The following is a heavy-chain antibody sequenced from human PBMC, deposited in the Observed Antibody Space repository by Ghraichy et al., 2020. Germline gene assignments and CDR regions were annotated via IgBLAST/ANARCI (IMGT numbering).Heavy chain of an antibody. V-gene: IGHV4-61*01. CDR1: GGSVSSGSYY. CDR3: APQRDYYDSGGWFDP. J-gene: IGHJ5*02. D-gene: IGHD3-10*01. CDR2: IYYSGRT. Sequence: SETLSLTCIVSGGSVSSGSYYWSWIRQPPGKGLEWIGYIYYSGRTNYNPSLKSRVTISVDTSKNQFSLKLSSVTAADTAVYYCAPQRDYYDSGGWFDPWGQGTLVTVSS.